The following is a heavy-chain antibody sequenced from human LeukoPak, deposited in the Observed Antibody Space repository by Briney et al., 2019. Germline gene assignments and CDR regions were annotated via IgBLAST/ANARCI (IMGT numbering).Heavy chain of an antibody. CDR1: GGSISSGGYS. Sequence: SETLSLTCAVSGGSISSGGYSWSWIRQPPGKGLEWIGYTYHSGSTYYNPSLKSRVTISVDRSKNQFSLKLSSVTAADTAVYYCAREEQQGYFDLWGRGTLVTVSS. V-gene: IGHV4-30-2*01. CDR3: AREEQQGYFDL. D-gene: IGHD6-13*01. J-gene: IGHJ2*01. CDR2: TYHSGST.